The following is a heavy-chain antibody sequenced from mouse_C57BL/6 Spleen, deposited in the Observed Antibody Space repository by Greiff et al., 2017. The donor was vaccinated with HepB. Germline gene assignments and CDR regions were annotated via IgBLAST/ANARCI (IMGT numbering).Heavy chain of an antibody. V-gene: IGHV5-9-1*02. D-gene: IGHD2-4*01. Sequence: EVKVEESGEGLVKPGGSLKLSCAASGFTFSSYAMSWVRQTPEKRLEWVAYISSGGDYIYYADTVKGRFTISRDNARNTLYLQMSSLKSEDTAMYYCTRDRRGPDYGWFAYWGQGTLVTVSA. CDR3: TRDRRGPDYGWFAY. CDR2: ISSGGDYI. CDR1: GFTFSSYA. J-gene: IGHJ3*01.